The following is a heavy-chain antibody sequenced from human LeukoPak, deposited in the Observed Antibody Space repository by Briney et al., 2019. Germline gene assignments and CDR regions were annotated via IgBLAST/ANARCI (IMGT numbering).Heavy chain of an antibody. CDR1: GFSFSTYD. Sequence: GGSLRLSCVASGFSFSTYDMNWVRQAPGKGLEWVSAITSTSNHIDYADSVKGRFTISRDSANNSLYLQMNSLRAEDTAVYYCARVYSANGYGSGYYDYWGQGTLVTVSS. J-gene: IGHJ4*02. D-gene: IGHD3-10*01. CDR3: ARVYSANGYGSGYYDY. V-gene: IGHV3-21*01. CDR2: ITSTSNHI.